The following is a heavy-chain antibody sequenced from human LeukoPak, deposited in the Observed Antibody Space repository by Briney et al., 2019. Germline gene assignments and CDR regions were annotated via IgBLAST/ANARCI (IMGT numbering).Heavy chain of an antibody. CDR3: ARDLRSIRNYYDSSGPNP. D-gene: IGHD3-22*01. CDR1: GYTFTSYG. J-gene: IGHJ5*02. CDR2: ISAYNGNT. Sequence: ASVKVSCKASGYTFTSYGISRVRQAPGQGLEWMGWISAYNGNTNYAQKLQGRVTMTTDTSTSTAYMELRSLRSDDTAVYYCARDLRSIRNYYDSSGPNPWGQGTLVTVSS. V-gene: IGHV1-18*01.